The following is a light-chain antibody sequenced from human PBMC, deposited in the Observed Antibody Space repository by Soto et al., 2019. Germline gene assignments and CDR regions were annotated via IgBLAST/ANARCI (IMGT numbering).Light chain of an antibody. Sequence: AIRMTQSPSSFSASTGDRVTITCRASQGISSYLAWYQQKPGKAPKLLIYAASTLQSRVPSRFSGSGSGTDFTLTISCLQSEDFATYYCQQYYSYPLTFGGGTKV. V-gene: IGKV1-8*01. CDR3: QQYYSYPLT. J-gene: IGKJ4*01. CDR2: AAS. CDR1: QGISSY.